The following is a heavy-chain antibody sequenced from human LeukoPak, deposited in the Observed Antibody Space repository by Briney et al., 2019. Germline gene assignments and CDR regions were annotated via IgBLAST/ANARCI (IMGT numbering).Heavy chain of an antibody. CDR2: INPSGNT. CDR3: ARGVRVNFDWLFAPARFSMDV. V-gene: IGHV4-34*01. CDR1: GGSFSGYY. D-gene: IGHD3-9*01. Sequence: SETLSLTCGVYGGSFSGYYWNWIRQPPGKGLEWIGEINPSGNTIYNPSLRSRVTISVDTSKSQFSLNLSSVTAADTAFYYCARGVRVNFDWLFAPARFSMDVWGQGTTVTVSS. J-gene: IGHJ6*02.